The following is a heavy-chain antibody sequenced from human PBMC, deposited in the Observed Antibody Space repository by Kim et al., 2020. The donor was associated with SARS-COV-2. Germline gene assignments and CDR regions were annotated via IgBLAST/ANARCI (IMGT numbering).Heavy chain of an antibody. CDR2: IRSKVKGHDT. CDR1: GFIFSDHL. J-gene: IGHJ4*01. CDR3: AKGGPDGRYSFES. V-gene: IGHV3-72*01. Sequence: GGSLRLSCAASGFIFSDHLMDWVRQAPGKGLEWIGRIRSKVKGHDTEHDASVQGRFTISRDDSKSILYLQMDSLKTEDTAVYYCAKGGPDGRYSFESWG. D-gene: IGHD1-26*01.